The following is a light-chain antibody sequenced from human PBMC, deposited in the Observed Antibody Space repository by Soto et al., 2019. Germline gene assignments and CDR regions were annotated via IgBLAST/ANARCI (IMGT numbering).Light chain of an antibody. CDR3: MQALQTPLT. Sequence: DVVMTQSPLSLPVTPGEPASISCRSSQSLLHSNGYNYLDWYLQKPGQSPQLLIYLGFNRASGAPDRFNGSGSGTDFTLKINRVEAEDVGVYYCMQALQTPLTFGQGTKVDIK. CDR1: QSLLHSNGYNY. V-gene: IGKV2-28*01. J-gene: IGKJ1*01. CDR2: LGF.